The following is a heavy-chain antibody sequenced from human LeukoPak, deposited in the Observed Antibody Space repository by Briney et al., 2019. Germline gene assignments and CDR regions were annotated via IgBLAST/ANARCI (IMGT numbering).Heavy chain of an antibody. Sequence: SETLSLTCTVSGGSISSSSYYWGWIRQPPGKGLEWIGSIYYSGSTYYNPSLKSRVTISVDTSKNQFSLKLSSVTAADTAVYYCAGWGYLQPPVLLWFGELFSPHQSFDYWGQGTLVTVSS. J-gene: IGHJ4*02. D-gene: IGHD3-10*01. CDR3: AGWGYLQPPVLLWFGELFSPHQSFDY. CDR1: GGSISSSSYY. V-gene: IGHV4-39*01. CDR2: IYYSGST.